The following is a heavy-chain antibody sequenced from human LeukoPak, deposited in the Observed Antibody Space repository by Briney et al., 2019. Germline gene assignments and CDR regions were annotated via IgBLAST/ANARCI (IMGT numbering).Heavy chain of an antibody. CDR2: IYWDDDK. D-gene: IGHD3-10*01. J-gene: IGHJ4*02. CDR3: AHSLWFGDLLPYFDY. CDR1: GFSLSTSGVG. Sequence: SGPTLVNPTQTLTLTCTFSGFSLSTSGVGVGWIRQPPGKALEWLALIYWDDDKRYSPSLKSRLTITKDTSKNQVVLTTTNMDPVDTATYYCAHSLWFGDLLPYFDYWGQGSLITVSS. V-gene: IGHV2-5*02.